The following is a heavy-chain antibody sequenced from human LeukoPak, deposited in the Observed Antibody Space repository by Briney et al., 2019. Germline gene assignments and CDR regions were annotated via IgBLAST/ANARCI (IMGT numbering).Heavy chain of an antibody. D-gene: IGHD2-21*02. CDR1: GFTFDDYA. Sequence: PGRSLRLSCAASGFTFDDYAMHWVRQAPGKGLEWVSCISWNSGSIGYADSVKGRFTISRDNAENSLYLQMNSLRADDTAIFYCARLYGDVTTFDYWGQGILVTVSS. J-gene: IGHJ4*02. CDR3: ARLYGDVTTFDY. CDR2: ISWNSGSI. V-gene: IGHV3-9*01.